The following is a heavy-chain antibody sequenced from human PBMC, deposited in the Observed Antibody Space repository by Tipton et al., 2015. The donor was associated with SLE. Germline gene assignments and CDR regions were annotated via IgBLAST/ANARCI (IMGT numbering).Heavy chain of an antibody. V-gene: IGHV1-69*05. CDR3: ARENYYASTPGWYFDY. J-gene: IGHJ4*02. CDR1: GGTFSSYA. Sequence: QLVQSGAEVKKPGSSVKVSCKASGGTFSSYAISWVRQAPGQGLEWMGGIIPIFGTANYAQKFQGRVTITTDESTSTAYMELSSLRSEGAAVYYCARENYYASTPGWYFDYWGQGTLVTVSS. D-gene: IGHD3-22*01. CDR2: IIPIFGTA.